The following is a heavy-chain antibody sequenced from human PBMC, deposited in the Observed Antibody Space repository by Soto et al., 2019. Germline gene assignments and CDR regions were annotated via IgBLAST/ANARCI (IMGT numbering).Heavy chain of an antibody. V-gene: IGHV3-21*01. CDR2: ISSSGYI. Sequence: PGGSLRLSCAASGFNFNSYTINWVRQAPGKRLEWLSSISSSGYIFSTDSVRGRFTISRDNAKNSVYLQINSLRAEDTAVYFGARDCSGGSCYPGMDVWGQGITVTVSS. J-gene: IGHJ6*02. D-gene: IGHD2-15*01. CDR3: ARDCSGGSCYPGMDV. CDR1: GFNFNSYT.